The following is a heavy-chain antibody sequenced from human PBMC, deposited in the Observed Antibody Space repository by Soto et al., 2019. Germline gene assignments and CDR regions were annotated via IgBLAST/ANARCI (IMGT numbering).Heavy chain of an antibody. CDR1: GGSISSGGYY. V-gene: IGHV4-61*08. Sequence: SETLSLTCTVSGGSISSGGYYWSWVRQHPGKGLEWIGYIYYSGSTNYIPSLKSRVTISVDTSKNQFSLKLSSVTAADTAVYYCARDGGYGSGIYMDVWGKGTTVTVSS. D-gene: IGHD3-10*01. J-gene: IGHJ6*03. CDR3: ARDGGYGSGIYMDV. CDR2: IYYSGST.